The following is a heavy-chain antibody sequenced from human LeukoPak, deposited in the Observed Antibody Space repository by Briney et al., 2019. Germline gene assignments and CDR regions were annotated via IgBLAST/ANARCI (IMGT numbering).Heavy chain of an antibody. CDR1: GFTFSSYE. J-gene: IGHJ6*03. Sequence: GGSLRLSCAASGFTFSSYEMNWVRQAPGKGLEWVSYISSSDSTIYYADSVKGRFTISRDNAKNSLYLQMNSLRAEDTAVYYCARATYSSSRYYYYYYYTDVWGKGTTVTISS. V-gene: IGHV3-48*03. CDR2: ISSSDSTI. CDR3: ARATYSSSRYYYYYYYTDV. D-gene: IGHD6-13*01.